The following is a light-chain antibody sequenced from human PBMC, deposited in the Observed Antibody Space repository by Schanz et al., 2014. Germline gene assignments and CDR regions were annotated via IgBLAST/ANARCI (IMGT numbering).Light chain of an antibody. J-gene: IGKJ1*01. CDR3: QQRRSWPQT. Sequence: EIVLTQSPGTLSLSPGERATLSCRASQSVSSSYLAWYQQKPGQAPRLLIYGASSRATGIPDRFSGSGSGTDFTLTISSLEPEDFAVYYCQQRRSWPQTFGQGTKVEIK. CDR2: GAS. V-gene: IGKV3D-20*02. CDR1: QSVSSSY.